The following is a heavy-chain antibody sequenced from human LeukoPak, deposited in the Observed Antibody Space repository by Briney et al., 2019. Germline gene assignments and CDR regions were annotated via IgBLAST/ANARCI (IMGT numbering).Heavy chain of an antibody. CDR3: ARCPSAYYYGSGSYWYYFDY. Sequence: ASVKVSCKASGYTFTGYYMHWVRQAPGQGLEWMGGIIPIFGTANYAQKFQGRVTITADKSTSTAYMELSSLRSEDTAVYYCARCPSAYYYGSGSYWYYFDYWGQGTLVTVSS. D-gene: IGHD3-10*01. CDR1: GYTFTGYY. J-gene: IGHJ4*02. V-gene: IGHV1-69*06. CDR2: IIPIFGTA.